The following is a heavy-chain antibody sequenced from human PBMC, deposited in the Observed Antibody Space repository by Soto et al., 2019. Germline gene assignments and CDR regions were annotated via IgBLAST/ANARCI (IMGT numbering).Heavy chain of an antibody. V-gene: IGHV3-7*03. CDR2: IKQDGGKI. CDR3: ARDFYGGYTYGPGDY. D-gene: IGHD5-18*01. Sequence: PGWSLRLSCAASGFTFSSSWMSCARQAPVKGPEWVANIKQDGGKIYYVDSVKGRFTISRDNAKRSLYLQMNSLRAEDTAVYYCARDFYGGYTYGPGDYWGQGALLTISS. CDR1: GFTFSSSW. J-gene: IGHJ4*02.